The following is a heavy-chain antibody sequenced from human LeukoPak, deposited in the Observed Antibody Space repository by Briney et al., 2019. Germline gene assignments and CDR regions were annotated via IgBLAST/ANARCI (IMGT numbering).Heavy chain of an antibody. CDR1: GGSITGYY. CDR2: IFYIGST. D-gene: IGHD3-9*01. J-gene: IGHJ4*02. V-gene: IGHV4-59*01. CDR3: ARGDDILTGYSNYFDY. Sequence: SETLSLTCAVSGGSITGYYWSWIRQPPGKGLEWIGYIFYIGSTNYNPSLKSRVTISVDTSKNQFSLKLSSVTAADTAVYYCARGDDILTGYSNYFDYWGQGTLVTVSS.